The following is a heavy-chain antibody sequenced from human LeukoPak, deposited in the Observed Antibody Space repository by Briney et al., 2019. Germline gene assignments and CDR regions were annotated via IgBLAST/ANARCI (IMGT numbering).Heavy chain of an antibody. CDR1: GYTFTTYY. J-gene: IGHJ4*02. D-gene: IGHD1-20*01. V-gene: IGHV1-46*01. CDR2: INPSGGGT. Sequence: ASVKVSSKASGYTFTTYYMHCVRQAPGQRLEWMGIINPSGGGTNYAQKFQGRVTMTRDTSTSTVYMELSSLRSEDTAVYYCAREGPITGTTQKGGFDYWGQGTLVTVSS. CDR3: AREGPITGTTQKGGFDY.